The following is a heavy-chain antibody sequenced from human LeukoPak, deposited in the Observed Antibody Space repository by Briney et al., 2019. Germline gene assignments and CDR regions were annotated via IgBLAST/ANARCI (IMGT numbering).Heavy chain of an antibody. J-gene: IGHJ4*02. CDR1: GYTFTGYY. D-gene: IGHD5-18*01. CDR3: ARELSGYSYGYG. Sequence: ASVKVSCKASGYTFTGYYTHWVRQAPGQGLEWMGWINPNSGGTNYAQKFQGRVTMTRDTSISTAYMELSRLRSDDTAVYYCARELSGYSYGYGWGQGTLVTVSS. CDR2: INPNSGGT. V-gene: IGHV1-2*02.